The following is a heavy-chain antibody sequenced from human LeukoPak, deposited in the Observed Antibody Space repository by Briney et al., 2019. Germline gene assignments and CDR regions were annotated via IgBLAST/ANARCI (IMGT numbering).Heavy chain of an antibody. CDR3: ARGSHYDFWSGYTIGFDP. CDR1: GFTFSSYW. CDR2: INSDVSST. D-gene: IGHD3-3*01. Sequence: GGSLRLSCAASGFTFSSYWMHWVRQAPGKGLVWVSRINSDVSSTSYADSVKGRFTISRDNAKNTLYLQMNSLRAEDTAVYYCARGSHYDFWSGYTIGFDPWGQGTLVTVSS. J-gene: IGHJ5*02. V-gene: IGHV3-74*01.